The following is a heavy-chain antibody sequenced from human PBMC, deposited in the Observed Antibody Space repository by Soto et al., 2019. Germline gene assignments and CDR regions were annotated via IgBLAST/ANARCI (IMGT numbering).Heavy chain of an antibody. CDR2: ISGSGGST. D-gene: IGHD6-13*01. CDR1: GFTFSSYA. Sequence: GGSLRLSCAASGFTFSSYAMSWVRQAPGKGLEWVSAISGSGGSTYYADSVKGRFTISRDNSKNTLYLQMNSLRAEDTVVYYCAKDRTAAAGTLLRLVSHFDYWGQGTLVTVSS. V-gene: IGHV3-23*01. CDR3: AKDRTAAAGTLLRLVSHFDY. J-gene: IGHJ4*02.